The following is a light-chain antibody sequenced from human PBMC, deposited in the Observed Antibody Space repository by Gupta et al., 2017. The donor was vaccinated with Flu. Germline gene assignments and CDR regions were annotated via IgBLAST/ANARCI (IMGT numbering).Light chain of an antibody. CDR1: SGHRSNA. CDR2: LNSDGSH. CDR3: QTWGAGIVV. V-gene: IGLV4-69*01. J-gene: IGLJ2*01. Sequence: QLVLTPSPSASASLAASVKLTCILSSGHRSNAIAWHQQQPEQGPQSLMKLNSDGSHSTGDGIPARFSGSCSSADRHLIIASREAEAEDDYYCQTWGAGIVVFGGGTKLTVL.